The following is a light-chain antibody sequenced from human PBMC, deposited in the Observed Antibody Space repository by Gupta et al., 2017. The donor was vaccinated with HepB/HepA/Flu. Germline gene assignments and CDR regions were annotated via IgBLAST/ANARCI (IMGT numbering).Light chain of an antibody. J-gene: IGLJ3*02. CDR1: SSNIGTPYD. CDR3: QSFDSSQGAWV. CDR2: DSN. Sequence: HSVFTQPPPLSGAPGQRVTISCTGSSSNIGTPYDIHWYQQLQGTAPKLIMYDSNIRPSGVPNRCSGSKSGTSASLAITGLQAEDEADYYCQSFDSSQGAWVFGGGTKLTVL. V-gene: IGLV1-40*02.